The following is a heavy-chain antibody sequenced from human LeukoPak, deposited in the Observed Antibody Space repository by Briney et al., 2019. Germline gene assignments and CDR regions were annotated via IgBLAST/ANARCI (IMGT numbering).Heavy chain of an antibody. Sequence: GGSLRLSCAASGFTFSSYAMSWVRQAPGKGLEWVSAISGSGGSTYYADSVKGRFTISRDNSKNTLYLQMNSLRAEDTAVYYCAKDPGWGYCSSTSCNDAFDVWGQGTMVTVSS. D-gene: IGHD2-2*01. CDR2: ISGSGGST. J-gene: IGHJ3*01. CDR3: AKDPGWGYCSSTSCNDAFDV. CDR1: GFTFSSYA. V-gene: IGHV3-23*01.